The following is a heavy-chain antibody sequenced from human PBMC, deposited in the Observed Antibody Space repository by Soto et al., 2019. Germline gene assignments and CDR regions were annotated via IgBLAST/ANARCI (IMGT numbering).Heavy chain of an antibody. J-gene: IGHJ6*02. D-gene: IGHD3-10*01. V-gene: IGHV2-70*01. CDR1: GFSLSTSGMC. CDR2: IDWDDDK. CDR3: ARAYYYGSGRIDYGMDV. Sequence: GSGPTLVNPTQTLTLTCTFSGFSLSTSGMCVSWIRQPPGKALEWLALIDWDDDKYYSTSLKTRLTISKDTSKNQVVLTMTNMDPVDTATYYCARAYYYGSGRIDYGMDVWGQGTTVTVSS.